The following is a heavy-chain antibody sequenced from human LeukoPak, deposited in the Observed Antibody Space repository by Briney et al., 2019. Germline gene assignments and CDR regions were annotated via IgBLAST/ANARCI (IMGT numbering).Heavy chain of an antibody. J-gene: IGHJ2*01. CDR1: GFPFIAYD. V-gene: IGHV3-13*01. CDR2: FGSAGDT. CDR3: VRGALPGDNWYFDL. Sequence: GGSLRLPCATSGFPFIAYDMHWVRQAPGKGLEWVSAFGSAGDTYYPGAVKGRFIISRDYATNSLFLQMNSLRAGDTAVYFCVRGALPGDNWYFDLWGRGTLVIVSS.